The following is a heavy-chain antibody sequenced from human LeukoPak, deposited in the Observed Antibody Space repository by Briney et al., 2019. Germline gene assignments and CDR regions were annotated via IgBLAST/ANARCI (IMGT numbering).Heavy chain of an antibody. CDR2: IYTSGST. J-gene: IGHJ3*02. D-gene: IGHD1-26*01. V-gene: IGHV4-4*07. CDR1: GGSISSYY. Sequence: SETLSLTCTVSGGSISSYYWSWIRQPAGKGLEWIGRIYTSGSTNYNPSLKSRVTISVDTSKNQFSLKLSSVTAADTAVYYCARVYVWELPPYDAFDIWGQGTMVTVSS. CDR3: ARVYVWELPPYDAFDI.